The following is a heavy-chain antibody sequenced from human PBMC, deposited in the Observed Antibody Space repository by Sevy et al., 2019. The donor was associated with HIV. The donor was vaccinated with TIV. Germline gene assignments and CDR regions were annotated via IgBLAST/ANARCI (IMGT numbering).Heavy chain of an antibody. CDR2: IRSKGYGGTT. J-gene: IGHJ4*02. D-gene: IGHD4-4*01. V-gene: IGHV3-49*03. Sequence: GGSLRLSCTASGFTFGDYAMSWFRQAPGKGLEWVGFIRSKGYGGTTEYAASVKGRFTISRDDSKSIAYVQMNSLKTEDTAVYYCARGPRDNYVFDYWGQGTLVTAPQ. CDR1: GFTFGDYA. CDR3: ARGPRDNYVFDY.